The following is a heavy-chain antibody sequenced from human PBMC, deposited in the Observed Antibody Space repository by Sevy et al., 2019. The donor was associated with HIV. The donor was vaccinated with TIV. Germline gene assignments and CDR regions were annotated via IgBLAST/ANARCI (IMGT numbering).Heavy chain of an antibody. CDR1: GYTFTGYY. Sequence: ASVKVSCKASGYTFTGYYMHWVRQAPGQGLEWMGRINPNSGGTNYAQKFQGRVTMTRDTSISTAYMELSRLRSDDTAVYYCAKTWLHFGELSSTYFDYWGQGTLVTVSS. CDR2: INPNSGGT. D-gene: IGHD3-16*02. V-gene: IGHV1-2*06. CDR3: AKTWLHFGELSSTYFDY. J-gene: IGHJ4*02.